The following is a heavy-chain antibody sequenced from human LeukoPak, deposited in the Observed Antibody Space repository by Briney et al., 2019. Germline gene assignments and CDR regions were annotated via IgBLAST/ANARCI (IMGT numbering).Heavy chain of an antibody. CDR3: ARGEYGSAFDP. CDR2: IYTSGST. J-gene: IGHJ5*02. CDR1: GGSISSSSYY. Sequence: SETLSLTCTVSGGSISSSSYYWSWIRQPAGKGLEWIGRIYTSGSTNYNPSLKSRVTMSVDTSKNQFSLKLSSVTAADTAVYYCARGEYGSAFDPWGQGTLVTVSS. V-gene: IGHV4-61*02. D-gene: IGHD3-10*01.